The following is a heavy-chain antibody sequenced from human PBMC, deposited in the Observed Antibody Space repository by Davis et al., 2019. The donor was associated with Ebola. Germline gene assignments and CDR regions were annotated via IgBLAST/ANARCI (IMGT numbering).Heavy chain of an antibody. J-gene: IGHJ6*03. CDR2: INHSGST. V-gene: IGHV4-34*01. D-gene: IGHD2-21*01. CDR3: ARGRRGIAYYYYMDV. CDR1: GGSFSGYY. Sequence: PSETLSLTCAVYGGSFSGYYWSWIRQPPGKGLEWIGEINHSGSTNYNPSLKSRVTISVDTSKNQFSLKLSSVTAADTAVYYCARGRRGIAYYYYMDVWGKGTTVTVSS.